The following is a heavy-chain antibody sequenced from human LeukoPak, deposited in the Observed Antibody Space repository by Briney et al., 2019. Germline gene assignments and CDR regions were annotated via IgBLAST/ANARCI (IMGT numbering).Heavy chain of an antibody. J-gene: IGHJ4*02. Sequence: GASVKVSCKASGYTFTSYYMHWVRQAPGQGLEWMGIINPSGGSTSYAQKFQGRVTMTRDMSTSTVYIELSSLRSEDTAVYYCASSGYSYGQFDYWGQGTLVTVSS. D-gene: IGHD5-18*01. CDR1: GYTFTSYY. V-gene: IGHV1-46*01. CDR2: INPSGGST. CDR3: ASSGYSYGQFDY.